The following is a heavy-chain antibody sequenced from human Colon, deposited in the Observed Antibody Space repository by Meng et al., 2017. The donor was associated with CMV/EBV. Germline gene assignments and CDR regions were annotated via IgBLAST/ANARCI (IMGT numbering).Heavy chain of an antibody. Sequence: GGSLRLSCSASGFNYRSYSMIWVRQGPGKRLEFVSSISSTSRTILYADSVKGRFTISRDNDKSEVYLQMNSLRVEDTAVYYCVRRAPRVGEYYFDFWGQGTLVTVSS. CDR3: VRRAPRVGEYYFDF. CDR2: ISSTSRTI. V-gene: IGHV3-21*01. CDR1: GFNYRSYS. J-gene: IGHJ4*02.